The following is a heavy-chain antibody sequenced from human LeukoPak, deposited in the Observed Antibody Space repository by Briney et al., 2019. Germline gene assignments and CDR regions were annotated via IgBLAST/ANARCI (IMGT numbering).Heavy chain of an antibody. J-gene: IGHJ4*02. Sequence: SETPSLTCTVSGGSISSGTYYWSWIRQPAGKGLEWLGYIYYSGSTIYNPSLKSRLTISLDTSKNQFSLRLGSVTAADTAVYYCVGEDYGGYRFDYWGQGTLVTVSS. V-gene: IGHV4-61*10. D-gene: IGHD4-23*01. CDR2: IYYSGST. CDR3: VGEDYGGYRFDY. CDR1: GGSISSGTYY.